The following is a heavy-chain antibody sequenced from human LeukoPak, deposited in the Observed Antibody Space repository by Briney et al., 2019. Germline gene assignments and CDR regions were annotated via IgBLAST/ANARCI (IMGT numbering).Heavy chain of an antibody. Sequence: GGCLRLSCVASGFTFSSYAMSWVRQAPGKGLEWVSTISGSGGSTYYADSVKGRFTISRDNSKNTLYLQMNSLRAEDTAVYYCAKGSRDTSGWYRDYWGQGTLVTVSS. CDR2: ISGSGGST. CDR3: AKGSRDTSGWYRDY. V-gene: IGHV3-23*01. J-gene: IGHJ4*02. D-gene: IGHD6-19*01. CDR1: GFTFSSYA.